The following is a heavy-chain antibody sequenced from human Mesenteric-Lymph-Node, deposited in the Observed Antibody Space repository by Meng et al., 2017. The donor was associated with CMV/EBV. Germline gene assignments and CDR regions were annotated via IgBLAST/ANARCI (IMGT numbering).Heavy chain of an antibody. J-gene: IGHJ5*02. CDR3: AREGSSSSDWNWFDP. V-gene: IGHV3-53*01. CDR2: IYSGGST. D-gene: IGHD6-13*01. CDR1: GFTVSSNY. Sequence: GESLKISCAASGFTVSSNYMSWVRQAPGKGLEWVSVIYSGGSTYNADSVKGRFTISRDNSKNTLYLQMNSLRAEDTAVYYCAREGSSSSDWNWFDPWGQGTLVTVSS.